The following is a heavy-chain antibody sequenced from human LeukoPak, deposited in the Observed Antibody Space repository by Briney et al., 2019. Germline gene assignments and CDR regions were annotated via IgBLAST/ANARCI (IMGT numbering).Heavy chain of an antibody. Sequence: GGSLRLSCAASGFNFDDYGMSWVRQTPGKGLEWVSGINWSGESTGYDDSVKGRFTISRDNAKNSLHLQMNSLRAEGTALYHCVRRKINYDSTGYYYYFDYWGQGTLVTVSS. V-gene: IGHV3-20*01. D-gene: IGHD3-22*01. J-gene: IGHJ4*02. CDR2: INWSGEST. CDR3: VRRKINYDSTGYYYYFDY. CDR1: GFNFDDYG.